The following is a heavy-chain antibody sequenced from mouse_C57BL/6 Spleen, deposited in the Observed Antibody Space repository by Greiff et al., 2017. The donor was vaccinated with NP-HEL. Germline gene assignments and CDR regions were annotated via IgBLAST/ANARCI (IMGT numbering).Heavy chain of an antibody. V-gene: IGHV1-81*01. D-gene: IGHD2-4*01. CDR3: ARMDYDRYFDV. Sequence: QVQLKQSGAELARPGASVKLSCKASGYTFTSYGISWVKQRTGQGLEWIGEIYPRSGNTYYNEKFKGKATLTADKSSSTAYMELRSLTSEDSAVYFCARMDYDRYFDVWGTGTTVTVSS. CDR1: GYTFTSYG. CDR2: IYPRSGNT. J-gene: IGHJ1*03.